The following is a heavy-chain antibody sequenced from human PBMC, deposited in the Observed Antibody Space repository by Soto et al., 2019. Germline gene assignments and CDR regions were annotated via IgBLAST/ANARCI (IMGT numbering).Heavy chain of an antibody. V-gene: IGHV4-39*01. CDR2: IYYSGST. CDR1: GGSISSSSYY. J-gene: IGHJ4*02. Sequence: QLQLQESGPGLVKPSETLSLTCTVSGGSISSSSYYWGWIRQPPGKGLEWIGSIYYSGSTYYNPSLKSRVTISVDTSKNQFSLKLSSVTAADTAVYYSARHEVYSSSWQIDYWGKGTLVTVSS. CDR3: ARHEVYSSSWQIDY. D-gene: IGHD6-13*01.